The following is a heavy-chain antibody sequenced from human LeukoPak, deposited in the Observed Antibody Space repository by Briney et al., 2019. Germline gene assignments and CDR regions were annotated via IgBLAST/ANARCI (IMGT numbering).Heavy chain of an antibody. CDR2: ISSSGGST. J-gene: IGHJ4*02. V-gene: IGHV3-23*01. CDR3: AKEKMGIHVYSFFDS. CDR1: GFIFTNYA. Sequence: GGSLRLSCAASGFIFTNYAMNWVRQAPGKGLEWVSGISSSGGSTYYADSVKGRFTISRDSSKNTLYLQVSSLRAEDTAVYFCAKEKMGIHVYSFFDSWGQGALVSVSS. D-gene: IGHD3-16*01.